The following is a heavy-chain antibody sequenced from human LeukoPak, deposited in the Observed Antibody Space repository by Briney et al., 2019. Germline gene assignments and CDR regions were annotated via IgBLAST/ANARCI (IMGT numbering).Heavy chain of an antibody. Sequence: SETLSLTCTVSGGSISGYFWSCIRQPPGQGLEFIGYIYYTGATLYNPSLKSRVTMSVDTSKNQFSLKLSSVTAADTAVYYCARHDPVGYYQHGMDVWGQGTTGTVSS. CDR3: ARHDPVGYYQHGMDV. CDR1: GGSISGYF. J-gene: IGHJ6*02. D-gene: IGHD2-15*01. CDR2: IYYTGAT. V-gene: IGHV4-59*08.